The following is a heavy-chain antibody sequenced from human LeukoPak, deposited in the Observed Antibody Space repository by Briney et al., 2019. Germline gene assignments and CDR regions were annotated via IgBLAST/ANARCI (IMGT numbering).Heavy chain of an antibody. CDR1: GGSFSGYY. Sequence: PSETLSLTCAVYGGSFSGYYWSWIRQPPGKGLEWIGEINHSGSTNYNPSLKSRVTISVDTSKNQFSLKLSSVTAADTAVYYCARQLGYCSSISCHKEIDYWGQGTLVTVSS. CDR3: ARQLGYCSSISCHKEIDY. D-gene: IGHD2-2*01. V-gene: IGHV4-34*01. J-gene: IGHJ4*02. CDR2: INHSGST.